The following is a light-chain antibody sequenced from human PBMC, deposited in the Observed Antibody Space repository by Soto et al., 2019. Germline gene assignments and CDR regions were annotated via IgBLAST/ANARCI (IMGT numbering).Light chain of an antibody. CDR1: KFDIGRYDY. CDR3: SSFTISRNTVI. CDR2: EFN. J-gene: IGLJ2*01. Sequence: QSVLTQPASVSGSPGQTITISCAGTKFDIGRYDYVSWYRQHPGEAPKLIIFEFNNRPSGVSNRFSGSKSGNTASLTIFGLQVDDEDDYYCSSFTISRNTVIFGGGTQLTVL. V-gene: IGLV2-14*01.